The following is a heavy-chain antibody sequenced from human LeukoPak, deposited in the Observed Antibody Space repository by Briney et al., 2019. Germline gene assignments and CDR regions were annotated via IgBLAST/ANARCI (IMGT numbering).Heavy chain of an antibody. CDR3: ARQVVIYGLDV. J-gene: IGHJ6*02. D-gene: IGHD2-21*01. CDR1: GGSISSGGYY. CDR2: IYYSGST. V-gene: IGHV4-31*03. Sequence: ASQTLSLTCTVSGGSISSGGYYWSWIRQHPGKGLEWIGYIYYSGSTDYNPSLKSRVTISIDTSKNHFSLKLSSVTAADTAVYYCARQVVIYGLDVWGQGTTVTVSS.